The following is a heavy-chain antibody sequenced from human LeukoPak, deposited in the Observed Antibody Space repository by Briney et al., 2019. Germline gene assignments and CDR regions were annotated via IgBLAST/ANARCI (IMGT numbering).Heavy chain of an antibody. V-gene: IGHV3-48*03. CDR1: GFTFSSYE. D-gene: IGHD1-14*01. Sequence: GGSLRLSCAPSGFTFSSYEMNWVRQAPGKGLEWVSYISSSGSTIYYADSVKGRFTISIDNPKNSLYLQMNSLRAEDTAVYYCARVKPGRFEENPLGWWGQGTLVTVSS. CDR2: ISSSGSTI. J-gene: IGHJ4*02. CDR3: ARVKPGRFEENPLGW.